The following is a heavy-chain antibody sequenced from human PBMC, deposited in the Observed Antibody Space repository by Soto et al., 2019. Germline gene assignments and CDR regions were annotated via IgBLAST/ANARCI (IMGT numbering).Heavy chain of an antibody. J-gene: IGHJ6*02. D-gene: IGHD2-21*01. CDR1: AGTFSSYA. V-gene: IGHV1-69*13. Sequence: GASVKVSCKASAGTFSSYAISWVRQAPGQGLEWMGGIIPIFGTANYAQKFQGRVTITADESTSTAYMELSSLRSEDTAVYYCARTRVRDCYNPPATRYGMDVWGQGTTVTVSS. CDR2: IIPIFGTA. CDR3: ARTRVRDCYNPPATRYGMDV.